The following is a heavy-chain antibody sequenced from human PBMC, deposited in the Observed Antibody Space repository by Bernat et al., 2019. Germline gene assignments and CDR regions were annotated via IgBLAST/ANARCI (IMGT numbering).Heavy chain of an antibody. V-gene: IGHV3-30*01. D-gene: IGHD1-7*01. CDR1: GFTFSSYA. Sequence: QVQLVESGGGVVQPGRSLRLSCAASGFTFSSYAMHWVRQAPGQGLEWVAVISYDGSNKYYADSVKGRFTISRDNSKNTLYLQMNSLRAEDTAVYYCARDRGTTFDYWGQGTLVTVSS. CDR2: ISYDGSNK. CDR3: ARDRGTTFDY. J-gene: IGHJ4*02.